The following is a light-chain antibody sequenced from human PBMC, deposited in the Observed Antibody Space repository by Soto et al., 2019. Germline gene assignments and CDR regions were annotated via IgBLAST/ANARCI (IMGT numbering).Light chain of an antibody. Sequence: QCVLTQPASVSGSPGQSITISCTGTSSDVGAYNFVSWYQQHPGKAPKLIFYEVSNRPPGLSDRFSGSKSGTTASLTISGLQAEDEADYFCSSYTTNKTLLFGGGTKLTVL. J-gene: IGLJ2*01. CDR3: SSYTTNKTLL. V-gene: IGLV2-14*01. CDR1: SSDVGAYNF. CDR2: EVS.